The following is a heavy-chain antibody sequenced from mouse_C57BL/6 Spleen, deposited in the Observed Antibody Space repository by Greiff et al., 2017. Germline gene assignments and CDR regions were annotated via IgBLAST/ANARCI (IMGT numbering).Heavy chain of an antibody. CDR3: ARVYDYDRPYFDV. J-gene: IGHJ1*03. CDR2: IYPSDSET. CDR1: GYTFTSYW. D-gene: IGHD2-4*01. Sequence: VQLQQPGAELVRPGSSVKLSCKASGYTFTSYWMDWVKQRPGQGLEWIGNIYPSDSETHYNQKFKDKATLTVDKSSSTAYMQLSSLTSEDSAVYYCARVYDYDRPYFDVWGTGTTVTVSS. V-gene: IGHV1-61*01.